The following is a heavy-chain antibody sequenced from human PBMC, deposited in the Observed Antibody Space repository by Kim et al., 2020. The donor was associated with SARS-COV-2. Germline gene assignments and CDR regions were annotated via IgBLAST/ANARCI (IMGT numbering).Heavy chain of an antibody. CDR1: GFTFNDHY. D-gene: IGHD2-15*01. J-gene: IGHJ1*01. V-gene: IGHV3-11*03. Sequence: GGSLRLSCEASGFTFNDHYISWIRQAPGKGLEWVSYISGDSSYSYYADSGKGRFSISRDTAKKSVYLQMDSLRVDDTATYYCARHSYFNIVRCQAEYF. CDR3: ARHSYFNIVRCQAEYF. CDR2: ISGDSSYS.